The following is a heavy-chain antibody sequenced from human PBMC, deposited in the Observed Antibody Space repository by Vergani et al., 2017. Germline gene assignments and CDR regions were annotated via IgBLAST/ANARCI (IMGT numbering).Heavy chain of an antibody. CDR3: ARSQGDYWYFDL. CDR2: IYTSGNT. V-gene: IGHV4-30-4*08. D-gene: IGHD2-21*01. CDR1: GGSISSGDYF. J-gene: IGHJ2*01. Sequence: QVQLQESGPGLVKPSQTLSLTCTVSGGSISSGDYFWSWIRQPPGKGLDWIGYIYTSGNTFYNPSLKSRVTMSLDTSKNQFSLKLNSVTAADTAVYYCARSQGDYWYFDLWGPGSLVTVSS.